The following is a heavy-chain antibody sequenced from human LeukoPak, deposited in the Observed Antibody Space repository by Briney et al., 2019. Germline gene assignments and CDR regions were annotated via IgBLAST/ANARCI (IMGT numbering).Heavy chain of an antibody. Sequence: GESLKISCKGSGYSFTSYWIAWVRPMPGKGLEWMGIIYPDDSDTRYSPSFQGQVTISADKSISTAHLQWSSLKASDTAVFYCARHDSSSWSTSDYWGQGTLVTVSS. CDR2: IYPDDSDT. J-gene: IGHJ4*02. CDR3: ARHDSSSWSTSDY. D-gene: IGHD6-13*01. V-gene: IGHV5-51*01. CDR1: GYSFTSYW.